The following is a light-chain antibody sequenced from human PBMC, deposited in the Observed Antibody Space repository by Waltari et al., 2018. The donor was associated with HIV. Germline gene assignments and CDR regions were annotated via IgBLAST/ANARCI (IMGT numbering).Light chain of an antibody. Sequence: LNCKSSQSLLYGSNNKNYLAWYQQRPGHRPKLLIYWASTRQSGVPDRFSGSGSGTDFSLTISSLQAEDVAVYYCQQYYLVPYTFGQGTKLEIK. CDR2: WAS. J-gene: IGKJ2*01. CDR3: QQYYLVPYT. V-gene: IGKV4-1*01. CDR1: QSLLYGSNNKNY.